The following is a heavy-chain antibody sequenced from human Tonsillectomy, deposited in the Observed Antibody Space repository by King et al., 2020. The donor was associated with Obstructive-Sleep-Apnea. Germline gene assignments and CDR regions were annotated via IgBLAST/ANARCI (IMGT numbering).Heavy chain of an antibody. CDR2: ISCNERDK. J-gene: IGHJ4*02. D-gene: IGHD6-13*01. CDR3: AKGEWSSRSIDY. CDR1: GFSFSTRD. Sequence: VQLVESGGGVVQPGTSLRLSCAASGFSFSTRDIHWVRQAPGKGLEWVALISCNERDKYYADSVKGRFTISRDNSKNTLYLEMTGLGAVDTAAYYCAKGEWSSRSIDYWGQGTLVTVSS. V-gene: IGHV3-30*18.